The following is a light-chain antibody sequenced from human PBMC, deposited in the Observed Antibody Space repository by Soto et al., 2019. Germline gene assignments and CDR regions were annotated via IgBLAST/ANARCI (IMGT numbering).Light chain of an antibody. V-gene: IGKV1-39*01. CDR3: QQSYSIRRT. Sequence: DIQMTQSPSSLSASVGDRFTITCRASQSISNFLNWYQQKPGKAPKLLIYLASSLQGGVPSRFSGSGSGTDFTLTISSLQPEDFATYYCQQSYSIRRTFGPGTKVDI. CDR2: LAS. CDR1: QSISNF. J-gene: IGKJ3*01.